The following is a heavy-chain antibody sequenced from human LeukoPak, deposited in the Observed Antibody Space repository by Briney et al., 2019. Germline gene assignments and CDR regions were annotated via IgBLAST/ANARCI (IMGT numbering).Heavy chain of an antibody. CDR2: IKYDGDEE. V-gene: IGHV3-7*01. D-gene: IGHD3-22*01. CDR3: ARSTYYYDSSGYNY. Sequence: GGSLRLSCAASGFTFSSYWMSWMRQAPGKGLEWVANIKYDGDEEYYVDSVRGRFTISRDNAKNSLYLQLSSLRVEDTAVYYCARSTYYYDSSGYNYWGQGTLVTVSS. J-gene: IGHJ4*02. CDR1: GFTFSSYW.